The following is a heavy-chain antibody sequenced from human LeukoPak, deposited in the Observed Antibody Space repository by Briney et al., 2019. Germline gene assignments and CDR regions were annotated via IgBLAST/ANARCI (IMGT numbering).Heavy chain of an antibody. CDR1: GGSFSGYY. Sequence: SETLSLTCAVYGGSFSGYYWSWIRQPPGKGLEWIGEINHSGGTNYNPSLKSRVTISVDTSKNQFSLQLSSVTAADTAVHYCATSSSWVLDYWGQGTLVTVSS. D-gene: IGHD6-13*01. J-gene: IGHJ4*02. CDR3: ATSSSWVLDY. CDR2: INHSGGT. V-gene: IGHV4-34*01.